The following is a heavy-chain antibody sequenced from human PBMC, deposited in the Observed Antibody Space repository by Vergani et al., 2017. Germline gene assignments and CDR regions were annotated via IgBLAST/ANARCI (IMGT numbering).Heavy chain of an antibody. Sequence: QVQLQESGPGVVKPSQTLSLTCTVSGASMSSVGYYWTWIRQSAGKRLEWIGDILGSGTANYNPSFQGRVSMSVATSKNQFSLTLSSVNATDTAVYYCARFYGSGSYYSGGNSYYFDYWGQGTLVTVSS. D-gene: IGHD3-10*01. CDR1: GASMSSVGYY. CDR3: ARFYGSGSYYSGGNSYYFDY. CDR2: ILGSGTA. J-gene: IGHJ4*02. V-gene: IGHV4-61*09.